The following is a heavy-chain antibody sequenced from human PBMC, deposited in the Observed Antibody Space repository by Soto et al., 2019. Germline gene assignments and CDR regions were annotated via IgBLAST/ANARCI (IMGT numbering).Heavy chain of an antibody. Sequence: PGGSLRLSCAASGFSFSSYGMHWVRQAPGKGLEWVSVIYSGGSTYYADSVKGRFTISRDNSKNTLYLQMNSLRAEDTAVYYCARDLGDYFDYWGQGPLVIVSS. CDR3: ARDLGDYFDY. D-gene: IGHD7-27*01. CDR2: IYSGGST. CDR1: GFSFSSYG. V-gene: IGHV3-NL1*01. J-gene: IGHJ4*02.